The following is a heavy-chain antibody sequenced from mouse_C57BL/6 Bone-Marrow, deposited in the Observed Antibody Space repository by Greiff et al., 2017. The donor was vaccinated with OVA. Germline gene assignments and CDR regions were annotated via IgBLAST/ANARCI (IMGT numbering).Heavy chain of an antibody. CDR1: GYTFTSYW. D-gene: IGHD2-3*01. CDR3: AKEYDGRSCYFDY. V-gene: IGHV1-55*01. Sequence: QVQLQQPGAELVKPGASVKMSCKASGYTFTSYWIPWVKPRPGPGLAWIGDIYPASGSTNYNQKFKSTATMTVDTSSSTAYMQLSSQTSEESAVYCGAKEYDGRSCYFDYWGQGTTPTVSS. J-gene: IGHJ2*01. CDR2: IYPASGST.